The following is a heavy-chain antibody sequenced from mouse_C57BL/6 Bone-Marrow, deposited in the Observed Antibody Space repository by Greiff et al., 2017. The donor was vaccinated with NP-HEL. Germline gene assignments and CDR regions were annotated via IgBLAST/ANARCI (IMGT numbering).Heavy chain of an antibody. CDR1: GFTFSSYA. Sequence: EVQVVESGEGLVKPGGSLKLSCAASGFTFSSYAMSWVRQTPEQRLEWVAYISSGGDYIYYADTVKGRFTISRDNARNTLYLQMSSLKSEDTAMYYCTRERFDGYYVRWYFDVWGTGTTVTVSS. CDR3: TRERFDGYYVRWYFDV. V-gene: IGHV5-9-1*02. CDR2: ISSGGDYI. J-gene: IGHJ1*03. D-gene: IGHD2-3*01.